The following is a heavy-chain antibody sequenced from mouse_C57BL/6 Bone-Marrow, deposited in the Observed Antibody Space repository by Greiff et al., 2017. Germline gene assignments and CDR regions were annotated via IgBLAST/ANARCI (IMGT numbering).Heavy chain of an antibody. D-gene: IGHD1-1*01. V-gene: IGHV5-17*01. CDR2: ISSGSSTI. CDR1: GFTFSDYG. CDR3: ARTPFITTVLDY. J-gene: IGHJ2*01. Sequence: DVHLVESGGGLVKPGGSLKLSCAASGFTFSDYGMHWVRQAPEKGLEWVAYISSGSSTIYYAATVKGRFTISRDNAKNTLFLQMTSLRSEDTAMYYCARTPFITTVLDYWGQGTTLTVSS.